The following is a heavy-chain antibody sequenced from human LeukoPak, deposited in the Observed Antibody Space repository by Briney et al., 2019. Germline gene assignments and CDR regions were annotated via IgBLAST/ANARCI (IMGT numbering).Heavy chain of an antibody. Sequence: PSETLSLTCTVSGGSISSSSYYWGWIRQPPGKGLEWIGSIYYSGSTYYNPSLKSRVTISVDTSKNQFSLKLSSVTAADTAVYYCARASGPYGPKNPFDYWGQGTLVTVSS. D-gene: IGHD4-17*01. CDR2: IYYSGST. V-gene: IGHV4-39*01. CDR3: ARASGPYGPKNPFDY. J-gene: IGHJ4*02. CDR1: GGSISSSSYY.